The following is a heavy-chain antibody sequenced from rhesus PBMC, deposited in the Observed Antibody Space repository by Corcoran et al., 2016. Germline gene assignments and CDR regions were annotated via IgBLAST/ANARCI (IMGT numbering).Heavy chain of an antibody. CDR1: GGSISSRNW. D-gene: IGHD1-20*01. J-gene: IGHJ5-1*01. CDR3: ARHGSGSWNNVGRFDV. CDR2: IYGSGSST. V-gene: IGHV4S11*01. Sequence: QVQLQESGPGLVKPSETLSLTCAVSGGSISSRNWWSWTRPHPGKGLEWIGGIYGSGSSTNYNPSLKSRVTLSVDTSKNQLSLKLSSVTAADTAVYYCARHGSGSWNNVGRFDVWGPGVLVTVSS.